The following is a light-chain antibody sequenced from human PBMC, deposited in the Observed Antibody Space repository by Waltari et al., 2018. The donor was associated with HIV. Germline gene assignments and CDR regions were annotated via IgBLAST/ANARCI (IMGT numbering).Light chain of an antibody. V-gene: IGKV3D-15*03. CDR1: QGVSSH. CDR2: DAS. J-gene: IGKJ2*01. Sequence: EIVMTQSPATLSVSPGESATLSCRASQGVSSHLAWYQQKPGQAPRLLIYDASIRATGTPARIRGSGSWTDFTLTVSILQSEDFAIYYCQQYHDWYTFGQGTKL. CDR3: QQYHDWYT.